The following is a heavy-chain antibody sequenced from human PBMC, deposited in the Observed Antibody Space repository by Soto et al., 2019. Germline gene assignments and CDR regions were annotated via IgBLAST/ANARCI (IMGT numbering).Heavy chain of an antibody. Sequence: SETLSLTCTVSGGSISSSSYYWGRIRQPPGKGLEWIGSIYYSGSTYYNPSLKSRVTISVDTSKNQFSLKLSSVTAADTAVYYCARMGAGGSGTEDYYDSSGYYSGWFDPWGQGTLVTVSS. CDR2: IYYSGST. V-gene: IGHV4-39*01. CDR1: GGSISSSSYY. J-gene: IGHJ5*02. D-gene: IGHD3-22*01. CDR3: ARMGAGGSGTEDYYDSSGYYSGWFDP.